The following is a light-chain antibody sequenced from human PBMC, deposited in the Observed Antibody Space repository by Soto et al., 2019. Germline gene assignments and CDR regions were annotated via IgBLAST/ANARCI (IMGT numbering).Light chain of an antibody. CDR3: QTWTTGIVV. J-gene: IGLJ2*01. Sequence: QPVLTQSPSASASLGASVRLTCTLRRGNSSYAIAWHQQQPEKGPRHLMKLNSDGRHTKGDGIPDRFSGSSSGAERYLTISSLQSEDEGDYYRQTWTTGIVVFGGGTKVTVL. CDR2: LNSDGRH. CDR1: RGNSSYA. V-gene: IGLV4-69*01.